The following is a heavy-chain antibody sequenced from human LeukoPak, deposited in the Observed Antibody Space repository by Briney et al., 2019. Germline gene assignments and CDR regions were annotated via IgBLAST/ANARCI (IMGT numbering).Heavy chain of an antibody. J-gene: IGHJ2*01. CDR2: VYSGGST. V-gene: IGHV3-66*01. Sequence: GGSLRLSCAASGFTVSSNYMSWVRQAPGKGLEWVSVVYSGGSTYYADSVKGRFAISRDNSKNTLYLQMNSLRAEDTAVYYCARSQYYEILTGFYNWYFDLWGRGTLVTVSS. CDR3: ARSQYYEILTGFYNWYFDL. CDR1: GFTVSSNY. D-gene: IGHD3-9*01.